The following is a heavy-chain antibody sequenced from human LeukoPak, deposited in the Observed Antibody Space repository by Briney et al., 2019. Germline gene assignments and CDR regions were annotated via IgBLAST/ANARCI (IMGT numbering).Heavy chain of an antibody. J-gene: IGHJ3*02. V-gene: IGHV4-4*07. CDR2: IYTSGST. CDR1: GGSISSYY. D-gene: IGHD3-3*01. Sequence: SETLSLTCTVSGGSISSYYWSWIRQPAGKGLEWFGRIYTSGSTNYNPSLKSRVTMSVDTSKNQFSLKLSSVTAADTAVYYCARNDFWSGNDAFDIWGPGTMVTVSS. CDR3: ARNDFWSGNDAFDI.